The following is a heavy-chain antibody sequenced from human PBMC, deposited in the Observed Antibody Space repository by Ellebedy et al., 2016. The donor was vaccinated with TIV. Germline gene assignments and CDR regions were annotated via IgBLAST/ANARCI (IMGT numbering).Heavy chain of an antibody. Sequence: GESLKISCECSGYSFTSYWIGRVRQMPGTVLEWMGIIYPDDSDTRHSPSFQGQVTMSADKSISTAYLQWRSLKASDTAMYYCAVYNSGAAYFDPWGQGTLVTVSS. CDR2: IYPDDSDT. V-gene: IGHV5-51*01. D-gene: IGHD3-22*01. J-gene: IGHJ4*02. CDR3: AVYNSGAAYFDP. CDR1: GYSFTSYW.